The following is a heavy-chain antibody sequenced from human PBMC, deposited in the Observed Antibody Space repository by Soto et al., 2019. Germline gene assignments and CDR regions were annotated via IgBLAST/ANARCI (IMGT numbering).Heavy chain of an antibody. J-gene: IGHJ4*02. D-gene: IGHD2-2*01. V-gene: IGHV4-34*01. CDR3: ARLLLGYCSSTSCYAGDY. Sequence: QVQLQQWGAGLLKPSETLSLTCAVYGGSFSGYYWSWIRQPPGKGLEWIGEINHSGSTNYNPSLKSRVTISVDTSKNQFSLKLSSVTAADTPVYYCARLLLGYCSSTSCYAGDYWGQGTLVTVSS. CDR1: GGSFSGYY. CDR2: INHSGST.